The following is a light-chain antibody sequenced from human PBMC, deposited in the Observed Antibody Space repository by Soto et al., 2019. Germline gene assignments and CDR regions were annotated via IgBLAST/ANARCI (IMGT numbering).Light chain of an antibody. J-gene: IGKJ2*01. CDR3: LLYYSPDRYT. CDR1: QTVTSSH. V-gene: IGKV3-20*01. CDR2: GAS. Sequence: EMVLTQSPGPLSLSPGERSTLSCRASQTVTSSHLAWYQQKPGQAPRLRIYGASTMATGIPDRFSGSGSDTDFSLAIRRLDPVDGAMYYCLLYYSPDRYTFGPGTKVQIK.